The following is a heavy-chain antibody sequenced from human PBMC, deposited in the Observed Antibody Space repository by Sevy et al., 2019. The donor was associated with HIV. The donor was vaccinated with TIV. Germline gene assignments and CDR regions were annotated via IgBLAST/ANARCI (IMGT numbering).Heavy chain of an antibody. V-gene: IGHV3-48*02. CDR2: ISSSSSTI. CDR1: GFTFSSYS. J-gene: IGHJ4*02. CDR3: ARSMDPYYYDSSGYYSARNFDY. Sequence: GGSLRLSCAASGFTFSSYSMNWVRQAPGKGLEWVSYISSSSSTIYYADSVKGRFTTSRDNAKNSLYLQMNSLRDEDTAVYYCARSMDPYYYDSSGYYSARNFDYWGQGTLVTVSS. D-gene: IGHD3-22*01.